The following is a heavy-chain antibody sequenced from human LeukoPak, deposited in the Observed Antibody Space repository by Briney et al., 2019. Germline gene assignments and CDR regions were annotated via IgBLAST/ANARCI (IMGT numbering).Heavy chain of an antibody. CDR2: ISFDAKGE. CDR1: GFTFSHYC. Sequence: GRSLRLSCVTSGFTFSHYCMHWVRQLPGKGLEWVAAISFDAKGEYHVDSVKGRFTISRDNSKNTLYLQMNSLRVEDTAVYYCAKDGGNWYDSEGNYLMRSYMDVWGKGTTVTVSS. CDR3: AKDGGNWYDSEGNYLMRSYMDV. J-gene: IGHJ6*03. V-gene: IGHV3-30*18. D-gene: IGHD3-16*01.